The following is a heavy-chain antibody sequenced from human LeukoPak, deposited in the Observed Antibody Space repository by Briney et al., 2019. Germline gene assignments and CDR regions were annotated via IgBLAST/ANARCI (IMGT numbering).Heavy chain of an antibody. J-gene: IGHJ4*02. CDR3: ARANFKGLTYYYGSSGYSD. CDR2: IIPIFGTA. V-gene: IGHV1-69*05. Sequence: SVKVSCKASGGTFSSYAISWVRQAPGQGLEWMGRIIPIFGTANYAQKFQGRVTITTDESTSTAYMELSSLRSEDTAVYYCARANFKGLTYYYGSSGYSDWGQGTLVTVSS. D-gene: IGHD3-22*01. CDR1: GGTFSSYA.